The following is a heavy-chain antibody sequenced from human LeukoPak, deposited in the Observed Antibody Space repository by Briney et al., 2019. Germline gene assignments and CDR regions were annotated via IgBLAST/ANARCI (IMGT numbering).Heavy chain of an antibody. D-gene: IGHD6-6*01. CDR2: ISAYNGNT. Sequence: ASVKVSCKASGYTFTSYGISWVRQAPGQGLEWMGWISAYNGNTNYAQKLQGRVTMTTDTSTSTAYMELRSLRSEDTAVYYCARDPDYSSSSSGGSWGQGTLVTVSS. V-gene: IGHV1-18*01. CDR1: GYTFTSYG. CDR3: ARDPDYSSSSSGGS. J-gene: IGHJ5*02.